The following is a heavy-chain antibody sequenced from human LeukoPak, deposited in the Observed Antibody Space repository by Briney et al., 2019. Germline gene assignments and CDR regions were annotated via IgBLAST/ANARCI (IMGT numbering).Heavy chain of an antibody. CDR2: INPGGSVK. CDR3: VRHVDF. Sequence: GGSLKLSCAASGFTFTTSWMSWVRQAPGKGPEWVATINPGGSVKDYVDSLKGRFTVSRDNAENSVSLQMTTLGAEDTAVYYCVRHVDFWGQGTLVIVSS. CDR1: GFTFTTSW. V-gene: IGHV3-7*05. J-gene: IGHJ4*02.